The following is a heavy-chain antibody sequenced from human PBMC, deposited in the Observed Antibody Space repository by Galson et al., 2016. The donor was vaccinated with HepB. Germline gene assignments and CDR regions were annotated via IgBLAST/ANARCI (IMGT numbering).Heavy chain of an antibody. D-gene: IGHD5-12*01. J-gene: IGHJ4*02. V-gene: IGHV3-33*01. CDR1: GFSITNYG. Sequence: SLRLSCAASGFSITNYGLHWVRQAPGKGLEWVAIIWYDGSNKYYADSVRGRVTISRDNSKNTLYLQMNSLRAEDTAVYYCAREVEYSSSQFDYWGQRNLVTVSS. CDR3: AREVEYSSSQFDY. CDR2: IWYDGSNK.